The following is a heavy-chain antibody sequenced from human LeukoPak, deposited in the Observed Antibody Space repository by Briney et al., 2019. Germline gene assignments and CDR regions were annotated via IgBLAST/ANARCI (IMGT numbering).Heavy chain of an antibody. J-gene: IGHJ4*02. CDR2: IAYTNTK. Sequence: GGSLRLSCTASGFSFSSYSMNWVRQAPGKGLEWVAYIAYTNTKHYADSVRGRLAISRDNAKNSLYLQLNSLRAEDTAVYYCARDPHSLDYWGQGTRVTVSS. CDR1: GFSFSSYS. CDR3: ARDPHSLDY. V-gene: IGHV3-48*01.